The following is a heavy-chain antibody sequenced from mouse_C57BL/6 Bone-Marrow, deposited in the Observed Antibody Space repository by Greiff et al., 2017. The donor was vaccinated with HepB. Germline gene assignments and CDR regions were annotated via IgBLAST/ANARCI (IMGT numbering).Heavy chain of an antibody. D-gene: IGHD1-1*01. CDR3: ASGLYYYGSTRDY. V-gene: IGHV14-3*01. CDR1: GFNIKNTY. CDR2: IDPANGNT. J-gene: IGHJ2*01. Sequence: EVKLQESVAELVRPGASVKLSCTASGFNIKNTYMHWVKQRPEQGLEWIGRIDPANGNTKYAPKFQGKATITADTSSNTAYLQLSSLTSEDTAIYYCASGLYYYGSTRDYWGQGTTLTVSS.